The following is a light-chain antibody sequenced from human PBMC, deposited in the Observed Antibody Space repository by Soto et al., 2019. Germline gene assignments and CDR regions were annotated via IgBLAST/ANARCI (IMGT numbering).Light chain of an antibody. Sequence: EIVLTQSPATLSLSPGERATLSCRASQSVSSYLAWYQQKPGQDPRLLIYDASNRATSIPARFSGSGSGAASTLTIGSLETEDFAVYYCQQRSNWLLAFGGGTKVEIK. CDR1: QSVSSY. V-gene: IGKV3-11*01. CDR2: DAS. CDR3: QQRSNWLLA. J-gene: IGKJ4*01.